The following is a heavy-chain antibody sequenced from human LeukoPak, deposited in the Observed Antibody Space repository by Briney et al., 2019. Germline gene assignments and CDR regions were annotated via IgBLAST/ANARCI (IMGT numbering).Heavy chain of an antibody. J-gene: IGHJ4*02. Sequence: PGGSLRLSCAASGFTFSSYGMSWVRQAPGKGLEWVSVISGSGDRTYYADSVKGRFTISRDNAKNSLYLQMNSLRAEDTAVYYCARGGTYYDFWSGYYKVDYFDYWGQGTLVTVSS. V-gene: IGHV3-23*01. CDR1: GFTFSSYG. CDR3: ARGGTYYDFWSGYYKVDYFDY. CDR2: ISGSGDRT. D-gene: IGHD3-3*01.